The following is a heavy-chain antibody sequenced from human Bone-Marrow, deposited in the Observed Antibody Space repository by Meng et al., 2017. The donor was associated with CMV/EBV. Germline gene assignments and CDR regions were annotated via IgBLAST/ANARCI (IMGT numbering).Heavy chain of an antibody. V-gene: IGHV4-39*01. J-gene: IGHJ4*02. D-gene: IGHD1-26*01. CDR3: ARQLSGSQDY. CDR1: GGSISRSSYY. Sequence: SETLSLTCTVSGGSISRSSYYWGWVRQPPGKGLEWVRSVSYSGSTYYSPSLKSRVTVSVDTSKNQFSLKLSSVTAADTAVYYCARQLSGSQDYWGQGTLVTVSS. CDR2: VSYSGST.